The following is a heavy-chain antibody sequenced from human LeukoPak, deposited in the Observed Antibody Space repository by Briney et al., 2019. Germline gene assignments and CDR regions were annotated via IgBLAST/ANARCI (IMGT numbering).Heavy chain of an antibody. CDR2: INIDGSIT. J-gene: IGHJ3*02. Sequence: GGSLRLSCGASGYIFSNYWMHWVRQAPGKGLVWVSRINIDGSITNYADSVKGRFTISRDNTKNTLYLQMNSLRAEDTAVYYCARDLTYNWNDPRDAFDIWGQGTMVTVSS. V-gene: IGHV3-74*01. D-gene: IGHD1-1*01. CDR3: ARDLTYNWNDPRDAFDI. CDR1: GYIFSNYW.